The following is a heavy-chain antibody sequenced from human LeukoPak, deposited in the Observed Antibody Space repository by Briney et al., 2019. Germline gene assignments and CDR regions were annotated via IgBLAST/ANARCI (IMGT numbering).Heavy chain of an antibody. J-gene: IGHJ4*02. Sequence: GRSLRLSCAASGFTFSFSGMYWVRQAPGKGLEWVAFISDDGSRKYYADSVKGRFTISRDNPKNMLFLQMNSLRTEDTAVYYCAKDRSTTWSFDYWGQGTLVTVSS. CDR3: AKDRSTTWSFDY. CDR1: GFTFSFSG. V-gene: IGHV3-30*18. CDR2: ISDDGSRK. D-gene: IGHD6-13*01.